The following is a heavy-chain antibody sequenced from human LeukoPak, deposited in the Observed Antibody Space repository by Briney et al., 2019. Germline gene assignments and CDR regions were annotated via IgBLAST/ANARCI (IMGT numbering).Heavy chain of an antibody. V-gene: IGHV4-4*07. CDR3: ARDSGTTGEVKFDP. CDR2: IYTSGTT. D-gene: IGHD3-10*01. CDR1: GGSISSFY. Sequence: SETLSLTCSVSGGSISSFYCNWMRQPAGKGLEWIGRIYTSGTTTYNPSLKSRVTMSVDTSKNQFSLKLSSVTAADTAVYYCARDSGTTGEVKFDPWGQGTLVTVSS. J-gene: IGHJ5*02.